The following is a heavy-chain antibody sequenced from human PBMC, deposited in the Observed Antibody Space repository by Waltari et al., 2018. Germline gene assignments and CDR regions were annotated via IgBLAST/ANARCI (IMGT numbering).Heavy chain of an antibody. CDR3: ARDYCDRTNCHGMDV. J-gene: IGHJ6*02. V-gene: IGHV3-30*09. CDR1: EFTFSSYA. CDR2: IYYNERNI. Sequence: QVQLVESGGGVVQHGRSLRLSCAASEFTFSSYAMHWVRQAPGKVREWVAVIYYNERNIDYVDSVRGRFAISRDNSKKMLYLQMNSLRAEDTAVYYCARDYCDRTNCHGMDVWGQGTTVTVSS. D-gene: IGHD3-22*01.